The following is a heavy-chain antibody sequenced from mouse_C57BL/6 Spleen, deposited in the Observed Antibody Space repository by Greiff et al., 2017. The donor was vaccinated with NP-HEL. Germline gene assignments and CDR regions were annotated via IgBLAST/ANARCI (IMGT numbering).Heavy chain of an antibody. J-gene: IGHJ2*01. V-gene: IGHV1-39*01. CDR3: ARDYGYDYFDY. D-gene: IGHD2-2*01. Sequence: FQLQQSAPALVPPFASFNISCKASGYSFTDYNMNWVKQSNGKSLEWIGVINPNYGTTSYNQKFKGKATLTVDQSSSTAYMQLNSLTSEDSAVYYCARDYGYDYFDYWGQGTTLTVSA. CDR2: INPNYGTT. CDR1: GYSFTDYN.